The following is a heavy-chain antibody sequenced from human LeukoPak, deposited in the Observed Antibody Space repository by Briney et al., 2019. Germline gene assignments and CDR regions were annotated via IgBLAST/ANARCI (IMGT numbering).Heavy chain of an antibody. CDR2: IYYSETA. V-gene: IGHV4-59*01. D-gene: IGHD1-26*01. CDR1: GDSIINYY. J-gene: IGHJ4*02. Sequence: PSETLSLTCTVSGDSIINYYWSWIRQPPGKGLEWIGHIYYSETANYSPSLKSRVTISVDTSKNQVSLKLASVTAADTAMYYCARGGLQLPHWGQGSLVTVSS. CDR3: ARGGLQLPH.